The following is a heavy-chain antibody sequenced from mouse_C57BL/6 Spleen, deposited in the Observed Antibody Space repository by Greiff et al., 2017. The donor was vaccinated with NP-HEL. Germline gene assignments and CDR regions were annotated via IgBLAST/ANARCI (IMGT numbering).Heavy chain of an antibody. J-gene: IGHJ3*01. CDR2: ISYDGSN. CDR1: GYSITSGYY. V-gene: IGHV3-6*01. Sequence: VQLKESGPGLVKPSQSLSLTCSVTGYSITSGYYWNWIRQFPGNKLEWMGYISYDGSNNYNPSLKNRISITRDTSKNQFFLKLNSVTTEDTATYYCARGEGYDYAWFAYWGQGTLVTVSA. CDR3: ARGEGYDYAWFAY. D-gene: IGHD2-4*01.